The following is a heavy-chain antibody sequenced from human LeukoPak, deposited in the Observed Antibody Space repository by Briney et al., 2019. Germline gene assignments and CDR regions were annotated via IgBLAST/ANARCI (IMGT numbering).Heavy chain of an antibody. D-gene: IGHD6-13*01. V-gene: IGHV1-3*01. CDR2: INAGNGNT. CDR1: GYTFTSYA. Sequence: ASAKVSCKASGYTFTSYAMHWVRQAPGQRLEWIGWINAGNGNTKYSQKFQGRVTITRDTSASTAYMELSSLRSEDTAVYYCARVAFGSSYWYFDLWGRGTLVTVFS. J-gene: IGHJ2*01. CDR3: ARVAFGSSYWYFDL.